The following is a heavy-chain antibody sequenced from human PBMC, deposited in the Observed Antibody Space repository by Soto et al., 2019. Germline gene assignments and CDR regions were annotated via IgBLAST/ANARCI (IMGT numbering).Heavy chain of an antibody. V-gene: IGHV3-74*03. CDR2: INTDGSTT. CDR1: GFTFSTYW. CDR3: VRDQDTYRQAVINF. J-gene: IGHJ4*02. Sequence: GGSLRLSCEASGFTFSTYWMHWVRQVPGKGLVWVSRINTDGSTTTYADSVKGRFSISRDNAKNMLYLQMSSLRVEDAADYYCVRDQDTYRQAVINFWGQGTVVTVSS. D-gene: IGHD2-15*01.